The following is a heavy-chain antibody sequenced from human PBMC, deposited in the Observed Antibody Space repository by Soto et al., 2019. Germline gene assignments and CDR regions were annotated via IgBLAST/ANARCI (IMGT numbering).Heavy chain of an antibody. CDR1: GFSLTQYW. J-gene: IGHJ4*02. V-gene: IGHV3-7*01. D-gene: IGHD2-15*01. CDR3: TRWDGRCSGGSCFFDS. CDR2: INEDGTKR. Sequence: EVQLVESGGGLVQSRGSLRLSCIASGFSLTQYWMSWVRQTPRKGLEWVAKINEDGTKRDYMESVEGRFTISRDNAKNSVSLQMNSLRADDTAVYFCTRWDGRCSGGSCFFDSWGQGTLVTVSS.